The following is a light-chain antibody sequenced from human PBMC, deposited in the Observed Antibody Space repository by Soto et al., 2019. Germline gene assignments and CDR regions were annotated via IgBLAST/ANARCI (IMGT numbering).Light chain of an antibody. CDR3: QSADSSGTCL. Sequence: SYELTQPPSVSVSPGQTARITCSGDALPKQYAYWYQQKPGQAPVLVIYKDSERPSGIPERFSGSSSGTTVTLTISGVQAEDEADYYCQSADSSGTCLFGGGTKSPS. CDR1: ALPKQY. V-gene: IGLV3-25*03. CDR2: KDS. J-gene: IGLJ2*01.